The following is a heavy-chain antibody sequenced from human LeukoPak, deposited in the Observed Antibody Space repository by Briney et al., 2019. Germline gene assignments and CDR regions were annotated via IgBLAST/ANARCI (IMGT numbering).Heavy chain of an antibody. J-gene: IGHJ4*02. Sequence: PGGSLRLSCAASGFRFSNYWMGWVRQAPGKGLEWVANIKEDGTQTYYVDSVKGRFTVSRDNAKNPLFLQMSSLRAEDTAMYYCAKRPRGNYLDPFDYWGQGTLVTVSS. CDR1: GFRFSNYW. D-gene: IGHD3-10*01. V-gene: IGHV3-7*05. CDR3: AKRPRGNYLDPFDY. CDR2: IKEDGTQT.